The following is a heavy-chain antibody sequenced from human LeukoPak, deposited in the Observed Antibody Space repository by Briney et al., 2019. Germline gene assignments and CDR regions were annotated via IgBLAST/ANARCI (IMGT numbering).Heavy chain of an antibody. CDR3: ARGSSGSYYDFYY. Sequence: ASVKVSCKASGYTFTSYGLSWVRQARGQGLAWVGWISAYNGTTNYAQKLQGRVTMTTDTSTSTAYMEVRSLRSDDTAVYYCARGSSGSYYDFYYWGQGTLVTVSS. V-gene: IGHV1-18*01. J-gene: IGHJ4*02. CDR2: ISAYNGTT. CDR1: GYTFTSYG. D-gene: IGHD3-10*01.